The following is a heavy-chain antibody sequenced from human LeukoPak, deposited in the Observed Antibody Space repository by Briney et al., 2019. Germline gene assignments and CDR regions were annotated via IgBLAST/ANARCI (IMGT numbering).Heavy chain of an antibody. Sequence: ASVKVSCKASGYTFTGYYMHWVRQAPGQGLEWMGWINPNSGGTNYAQKFQGRVTMTRDTSISTAYMELSRLRSDDTAVYYCARGQSQIRYFDWLSDRAYNWFDPWGQGTLVTVSS. D-gene: IGHD3-9*01. V-gene: IGHV1-2*02. CDR2: INPNSGGT. CDR1: GYTFTGYY. J-gene: IGHJ5*02. CDR3: ARGQSQIRYFDWLSDRAYNWFDP.